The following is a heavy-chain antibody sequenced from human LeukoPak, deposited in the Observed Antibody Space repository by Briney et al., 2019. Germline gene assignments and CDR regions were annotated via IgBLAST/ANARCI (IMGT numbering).Heavy chain of an antibody. J-gene: IGHJ4*02. CDR3: ARDRGNYDSSDPLDY. V-gene: IGHV1-18*01. CDR2: ISAYNGNT. CDR1: GYTFTTYG. D-gene: IGHD3-22*01. Sequence: ASVKVSCKTSGYTFTTYGISWVRQAPGQGLEWTGWISAYNGNTNYAQKLQGRVTMTTDASTSTAYMELRSLRSDDTAVYYCARDRGNYDSSDPLDYWGQGTLVTVSS.